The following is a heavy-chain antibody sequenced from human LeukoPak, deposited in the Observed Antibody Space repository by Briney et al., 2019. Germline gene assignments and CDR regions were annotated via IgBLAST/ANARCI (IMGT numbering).Heavy chain of an antibody. D-gene: IGHD4-23*01. CDR3: AKAFTTVDPRYY. CDR1: GFTLTSHA. V-gene: IGHV3-23*01. J-gene: IGHJ4*02. CDR2: SSSNGGTT. Sequence: GGSLRLSRAPSGFTLTSHAMSWVPEGPGKRVECVSGSSSNGGTTYDAVSVKVRFTISRDNSENNLYLQMNSLRAEDTAVYYCAKAFTTVDPRYYWGQGTLVTVSS.